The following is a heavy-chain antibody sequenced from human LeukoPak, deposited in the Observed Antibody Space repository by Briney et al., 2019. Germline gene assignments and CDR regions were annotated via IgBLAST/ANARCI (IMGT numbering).Heavy chain of an antibody. CDR3: ARGYCSGGSCYSYCYYNYMDV. V-gene: IGHV4-39*07. D-gene: IGHD2-15*01. Sequence: PSETLSLTCTVSGGSISSSSYYWGWIRQPPGKGLEWIGSIYYRGSTYYNPSLKSRVTISVDTSKNQFSLKLSSVTAADTAVYYCARGYCSGGSCYSYCYYNYMDVWGKGTTVTVSS. CDR2: IYYRGST. CDR1: GGSISSSSYY. J-gene: IGHJ6*03.